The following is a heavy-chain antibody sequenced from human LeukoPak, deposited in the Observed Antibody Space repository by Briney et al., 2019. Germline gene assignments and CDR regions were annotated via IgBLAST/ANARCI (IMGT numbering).Heavy chain of an antibody. CDR2: IYHSGST. CDR1: GYSISSGYY. Sequence: SETLSLTCTVSGYSISSGYYWGWIRQPPGKGLEWIGSIYHSGSTYYNPSLKSRVTISVDTSKNQFSLKLSSVTAADTAVYYCARYYSSGWYYAFDIWGQGTMVTVSS. D-gene: IGHD6-19*01. J-gene: IGHJ3*02. V-gene: IGHV4-38-2*02. CDR3: ARYYSSGWYYAFDI.